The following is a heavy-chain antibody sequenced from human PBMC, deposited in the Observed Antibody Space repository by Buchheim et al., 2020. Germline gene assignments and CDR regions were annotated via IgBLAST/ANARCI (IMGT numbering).Heavy chain of an antibody. Sequence: EEKLVESGGGLVQPGGSLRLSCAASGFSVSSNYMNWVRQPPGKGLERVSLIYGNDDPKYTDSAKGRFTISRDDSQNIVFLHMNRLRVEDTAVYYCARDTSSPARADWWGRGTL. J-gene: IGHJ4*02. CDR3: ARDTSSPARADW. CDR2: IYGNDDP. CDR1: GFSVSSNY. D-gene: IGHD3/OR15-3a*01. V-gene: IGHV3-66*01.